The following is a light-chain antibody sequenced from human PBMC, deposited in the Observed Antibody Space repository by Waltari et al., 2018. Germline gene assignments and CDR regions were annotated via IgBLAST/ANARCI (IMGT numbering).Light chain of an antibody. Sequence: QSALTQPASVSGSPGQSITISCTGTNNNVGSYDLVSWYQFLPGEVPKLLIYEVIKRPSGVSDRFSGSKSDNTASLTRSRLQAEDEAAYYCCSYAGSAPRVVFGGGTNLTVL. CDR1: NNNVGSYDL. CDR3: CSYAGSAPRVV. J-gene: IGLJ3*02. V-gene: IGLV2-23*02. CDR2: EVI.